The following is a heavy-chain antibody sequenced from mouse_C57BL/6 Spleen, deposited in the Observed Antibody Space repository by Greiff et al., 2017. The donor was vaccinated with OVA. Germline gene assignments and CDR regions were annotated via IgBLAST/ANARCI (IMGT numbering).Heavy chain of an antibody. CDR2: IRNKANGYTT. D-gene: IGHD2-1*01. CDR3: ARTDYGKEGYYAMDY. CDR1: GFTFTDYY. Sequence: EVKLMESGGGLVQPGGSLSLSCAASGFTFTDYYMSWVRQPPGKALEWLGFIRNKANGYTTEYSASVKGRFTISRDNSQSILYLQMNALRAEDSSTYYCARTDYGKEGYYAMDYWGQGTSVTVSS. V-gene: IGHV7-3*01. J-gene: IGHJ4*01.